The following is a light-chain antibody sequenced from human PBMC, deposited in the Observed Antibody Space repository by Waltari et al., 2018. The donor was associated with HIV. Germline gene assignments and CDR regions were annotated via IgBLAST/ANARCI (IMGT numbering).Light chain of an antibody. J-gene: IGKJ2*01. CDR2: WAS. V-gene: IGKV4-1*01. CDR3: QQYYRTPYT. CDR1: QNLLYTSNNKNY. Sequence: DIVMTQSPDSLAVSLGERATINCKSSQNLLYTSNNKNYLAWYQQKPGQPPKLLIYWASTRESWVPDRFSGSGSGTDFTLTISSLQAEDVAVYYCQQYYRTPYTFGQGTKLEIK.